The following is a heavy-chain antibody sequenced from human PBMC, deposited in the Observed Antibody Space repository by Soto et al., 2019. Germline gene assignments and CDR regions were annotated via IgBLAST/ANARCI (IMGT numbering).Heavy chain of an antibody. D-gene: IGHD3-10*01. CDR3: ARSVGGFGEVQI. V-gene: IGHV4-30-2*01. Sequence: QLQLQESDSGLVKPSETLSLTCAVSGGSISSSTYSWSWIRQPPGKGLEWIGYIYHNGSSYYRPTLKSRVTISVDRSTNEFSLKLSSVTVADTALYYCARSVGGFGEVQIWGHGTMVTVSS. CDR1: GGSISSSTYS. CDR2: IYHNGSS. J-gene: IGHJ3*02.